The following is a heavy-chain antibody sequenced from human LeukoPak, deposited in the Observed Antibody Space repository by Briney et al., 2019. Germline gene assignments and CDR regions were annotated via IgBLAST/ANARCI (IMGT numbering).Heavy chain of an antibody. CDR1: GGSISSGSYY. J-gene: IGHJ4*02. V-gene: IGHV4-61*02. D-gene: IGHD6-19*01. Sequence: SETLSLTCTVSGGSISSGSYYWSWIRQPAGKGLEWIGRIYTSGSTNYNPSLKSRVTISVDTSKNQFSLKLSSVTAADTAVYYCARELAEAGPFDYWGQGTLVTVSS. CDR3: ARELAEAGPFDY. CDR2: IYTSGST.